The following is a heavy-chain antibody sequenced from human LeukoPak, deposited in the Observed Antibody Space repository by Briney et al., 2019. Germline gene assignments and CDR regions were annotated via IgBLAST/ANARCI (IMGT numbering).Heavy chain of an antibody. CDR1: GFTFSSYE. CDR3: ARVSPLYLCGVD. CDR2: ISSSGSTI. J-gene: IGHJ4*02. V-gene: IGHV3-48*03. Sequence: PGGSLRLSCAASGFTFSSYEMNWVRQAPGKGLEWVSYISSSGSTIYYADSVKGRFTISRDNAKNSLYLQMNSLRAEDTAVYYCARVSPLYLCGVDWGQGTLVTVSS. D-gene: IGHD2-8*01.